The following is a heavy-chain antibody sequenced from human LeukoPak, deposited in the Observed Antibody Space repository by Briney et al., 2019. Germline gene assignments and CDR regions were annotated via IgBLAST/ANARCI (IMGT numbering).Heavy chain of an antibody. CDR3: ARQSGSRASNHDY. CDR2: IYHSGST. Sequence: SETLSLTCAVSGYSISSGYYWGWIRQPPGKGLEWIGSIYHSGSTYYNPSLKSRVTISVDTSKNQFSLKLSSVPAADTAVYYCARQSGSRASNHDYWGQGTLVTVSS. V-gene: IGHV4-38-2*01. J-gene: IGHJ4*02. D-gene: IGHD4-11*01. CDR1: GYSISSGYY.